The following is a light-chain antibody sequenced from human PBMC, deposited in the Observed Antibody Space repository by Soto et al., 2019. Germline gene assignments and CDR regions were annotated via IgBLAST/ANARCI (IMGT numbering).Light chain of an antibody. Sequence: EIVLTQSPGTLSLSPGERATLSCRASQSVRSSYFAWYQQKPGQAPRLLIYGASTRAAGIPDRFSGSGSGTDFTLTITRLEPEDSAVYFCQQYTGPPTTFGQGTRLENK. CDR2: GAS. J-gene: IGKJ5*01. V-gene: IGKV3-20*01. CDR1: QSVRSSY. CDR3: QQYTGPPTT.